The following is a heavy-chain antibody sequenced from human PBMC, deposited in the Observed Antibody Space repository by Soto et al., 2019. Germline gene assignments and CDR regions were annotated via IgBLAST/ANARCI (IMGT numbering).Heavy chain of an antibody. J-gene: IGHJ4*02. D-gene: IGHD6-6*01. V-gene: IGHV3-7*01. CDR3: ARDEARPLGY. CDR2: IKPDGSER. CDR1: GFTFSSYW. Sequence: SGGSLRLSCAASGFTFSSYWVSWVRQAPGKGLEWVANIKPDGSERYYVDSVRGRFTISRDNARNSLYLQMNSLRAEDTAVYYCARDEARPLGYWGQGTLVTVSS.